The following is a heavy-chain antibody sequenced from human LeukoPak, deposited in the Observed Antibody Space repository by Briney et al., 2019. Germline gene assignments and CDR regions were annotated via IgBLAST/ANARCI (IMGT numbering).Heavy chain of an antibody. Sequence: PGGSLRLSCAASGFTFSSYEMNRVRQAPGKGLEWVSYISSSGSTIYYADSVKGRFTISRDNAKNSLYLQMNSLRAEDTALYYCAKDRRLRLRGDIFDYWGQGTLVTVSS. D-gene: IGHD5-12*01. CDR1: GFTFSSYE. CDR3: AKDRRLRLRGDIFDY. J-gene: IGHJ4*02. V-gene: IGHV3-48*03. CDR2: ISSSGSTI.